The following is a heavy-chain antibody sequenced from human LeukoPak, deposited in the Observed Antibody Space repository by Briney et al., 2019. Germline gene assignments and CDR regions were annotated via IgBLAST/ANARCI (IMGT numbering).Heavy chain of an antibody. CDR2: ISSSGSTI. D-gene: IGHD3-16*01. V-gene: IGHV3-11*01. Sequence: GGSLRLSCAASGFTFSDYYMSWIRQAPGKGLEWVSYISSSGSTIHNVDPVKGRFTISRDNAKNSLYLQMNSLRAEDTAVYYCARDLHPRLTGYFDQWGQGTVVTVSS. J-gene: IGHJ4*02. CDR1: GFTFSDYY. CDR3: ARDLHPRLTGYFDQ.